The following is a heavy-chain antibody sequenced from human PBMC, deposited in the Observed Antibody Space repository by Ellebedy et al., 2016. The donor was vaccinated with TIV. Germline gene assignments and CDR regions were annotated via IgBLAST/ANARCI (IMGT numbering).Heavy chain of an antibody. CDR3: ARDPRVGAAAGMDV. V-gene: IGHV4-31*03. D-gene: IGHD6-13*01. Sequence: SETLSLTXTVSGGSISSGGYYWSWIRQHPGKGLEWIGYIYYSGSTYYNPSLKSRVTISVDTSKNQFPLKLSSVTAADTAVYYCARDPRVGAAAGMDVWGQGTTVTVSS. CDR2: IYYSGST. J-gene: IGHJ6*02. CDR1: GGSISSGGYY.